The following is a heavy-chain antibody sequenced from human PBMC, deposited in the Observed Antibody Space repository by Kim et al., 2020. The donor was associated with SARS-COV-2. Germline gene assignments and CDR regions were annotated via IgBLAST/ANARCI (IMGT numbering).Heavy chain of an antibody. CDR3: TRALFTGSWPFFDY. CDR1: GFTFGDYA. V-gene: IGHV3-49*04. CDR2: IRSKAYGGTT. D-gene: IGHD6-13*01. J-gene: IGHJ4*02. Sequence: GGSLRLSCTASGFTFGDYAMSWVRQAPGKGLEWVGFIRSKAYGGTTEYAASVKGRFTISRDDSKSIAYLQMNSLKTEDTAVYYCTRALFTGSWPFFDYWGQGTLVTVSS.